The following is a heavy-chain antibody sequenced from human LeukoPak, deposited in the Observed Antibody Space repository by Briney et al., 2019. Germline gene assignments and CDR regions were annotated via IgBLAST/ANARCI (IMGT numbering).Heavy chain of an antibody. Sequence: GGSLRLSCAASGFTFSGSAMHWVRQASGKGLEWVGRIRSKANSYATAYAASVKGRFTISRDDSKNTAYLQMNSLKTEDTAVYYCTKTLSSGRYLNYFDYWGQGTLVTVSS. J-gene: IGHJ4*02. CDR2: IRSKANSYAT. V-gene: IGHV3-73*01. D-gene: IGHD6-19*01. CDR3: TKTLSSGRYLNYFDY. CDR1: GFTFSGSA.